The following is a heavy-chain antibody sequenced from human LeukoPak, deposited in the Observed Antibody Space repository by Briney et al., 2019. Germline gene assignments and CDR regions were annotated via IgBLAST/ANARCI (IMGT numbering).Heavy chain of an antibody. CDR3: ARVRGPFSGSYHDY. V-gene: IGHV3-48*01. D-gene: IGHD1-26*01. Sequence: GGSLRLSCAASGFTFSTYSRIWVRQAPGKGLEWVSYLSVSSSTIYYADSVKGRFTISRDNAKNSLYLQMNSLRAEDTAVYYCARVRGPFSGSYHDYWGQGTLVTVSS. CDR1: GFTFSTYS. CDR2: LSVSSSTI. J-gene: IGHJ4*02.